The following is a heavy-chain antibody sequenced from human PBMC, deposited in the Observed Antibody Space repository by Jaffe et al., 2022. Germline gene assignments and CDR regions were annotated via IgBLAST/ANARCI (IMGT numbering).Heavy chain of an antibody. Sequence: QVQLQESGPGLVKPSQTLSLTCTVSGGSISSGSYYWSWIRQPAGKGLEWIGRIYTSGSTNYNPSLKSRVTISVDTSKNQFSLKLSSVTAADTAVYYCAGGFWGSGSYLAANAFDIWGQGTMVTVSS. CDR1: GGSISSGSYY. CDR2: IYTSGST. V-gene: IGHV4-61*02. CDR3: AGGFWGSGSYLAANAFDI. J-gene: IGHJ3*02. D-gene: IGHD3-10*01.